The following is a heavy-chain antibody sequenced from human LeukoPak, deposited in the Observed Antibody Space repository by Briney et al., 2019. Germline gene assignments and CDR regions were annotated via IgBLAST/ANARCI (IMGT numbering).Heavy chain of an antibody. D-gene: IGHD3-22*01. J-gene: IGHJ4*02. V-gene: IGHV3-72*01. CDR1: GFTFSSYA. Sequence: PGGSLRLSCAASGFTFSSYAMSWVRQAPGKGLEWVGRTRNKANSYTTEYAASVKGRFTISRDDSKNSLYLQMNSLKTEDTAVYYCARERYYYDSSGNPLGYYFDYWGQGTLVTVSS. CDR3: ARERYYYDSSGNPLGYYFDY. CDR2: TRNKANSYTT.